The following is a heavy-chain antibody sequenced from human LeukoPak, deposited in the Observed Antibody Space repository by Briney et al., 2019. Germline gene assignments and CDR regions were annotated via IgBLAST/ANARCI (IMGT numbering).Heavy chain of an antibody. Sequence: ASVKVSCKASGYTFTSYEINWVRQATGQGPEWMGWMNPKSGNIAYAQKFQGRVTMTSNTSISTAYMELSSLRSEDTAVYYCARNYDSSGYYFYYYYYGMDVWGQGTTVTVS. CDR2: MNPKSGNI. CDR1: GYTFTSYE. V-gene: IGHV1-8*01. CDR3: ARNYDSSGYYFYYYYYGMDV. J-gene: IGHJ6*02. D-gene: IGHD3-22*01.